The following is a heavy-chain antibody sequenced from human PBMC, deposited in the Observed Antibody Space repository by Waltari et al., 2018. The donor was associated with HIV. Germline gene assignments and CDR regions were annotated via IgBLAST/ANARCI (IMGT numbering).Heavy chain of an antibody. CDR3: AKYREQYYYYGMDV. V-gene: IGHV3-9*01. CDR2: ISWNSGSI. D-gene: IGHD1-26*01. Sequence: EVQLVESGGGLVQPGRSLRLSCAASGFTFDDYAMHWVRQAPGKGLEWVSGISWNSGSIGYADSVKGRFTISRDNAKNSLYLQMNSLRAEDTALYYCAKYREQYYYYGMDVWGQGTTVTVSS. J-gene: IGHJ6*02. CDR1: GFTFDDYA.